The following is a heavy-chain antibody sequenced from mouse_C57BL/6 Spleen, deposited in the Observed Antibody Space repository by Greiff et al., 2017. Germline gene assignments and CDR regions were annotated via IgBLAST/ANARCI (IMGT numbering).Heavy chain of an antibody. CDR2: INPSSGYT. V-gene: IGHV1-7*01. Sequence: VQLQQSGAELAKPGASVKLSCKASGYTFTSYWMHWVKQRPGQGLEWIGYINPSSGYTKYNQKFKDKATLTADKSSSTAYMQLSSLTYEDAAVYYCAPGWSSAWFAYWGQGTLVTVSA. CDR1: GYTFTSYW. D-gene: IGHD2-3*01. J-gene: IGHJ3*01. CDR3: APGWSSAWFAY.